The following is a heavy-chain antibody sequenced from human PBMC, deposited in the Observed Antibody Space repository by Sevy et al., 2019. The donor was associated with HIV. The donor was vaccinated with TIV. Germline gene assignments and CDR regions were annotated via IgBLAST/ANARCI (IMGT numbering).Heavy chain of an antibody. D-gene: IGHD1-7*01. CDR2: IKQEAGQK. J-gene: IGHJ4*02. V-gene: IGHV3-7*01. CDR1: GFTFSKYW. Sequence: GGSLRLSCAASGFTFSKYWMGWVRQAPGKGLEWVANIKQEAGQKSHVDSVKGRFTISRENAKNSLYLQMNSLRAEDTAVYFCARDDGNYYFDYWGQGTLVTVSS. CDR3: ARDDGNYYFDY.